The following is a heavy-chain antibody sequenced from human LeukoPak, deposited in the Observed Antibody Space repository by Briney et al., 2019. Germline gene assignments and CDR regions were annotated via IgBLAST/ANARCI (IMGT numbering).Heavy chain of an antibody. Sequence: GGSLRLSCAASEFTFNRYTMSWVRQAPGKGLEWVAVISYDGSNKYYADSVKGRFTISRDNAKNSLYLQMNSLRAEDTAVYYCARRVRDYGAPWYFDYWGQGTLVTVSS. CDR3: ARRVRDYGAPWYFDY. D-gene: IGHD4-17*01. V-gene: IGHV3-30-3*01. CDR1: EFTFNRYT. CDR2: ISYDGSNK. J-gene: IGHJ4*02.